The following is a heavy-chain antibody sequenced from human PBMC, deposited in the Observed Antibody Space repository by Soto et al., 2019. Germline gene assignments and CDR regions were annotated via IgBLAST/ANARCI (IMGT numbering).Heavy chain of an antibody. CDR1: GGSISSGGYY. CDR2: IYNSGST. D-gene: IGHD3-10*01. CDR3: AKDRAGFIMGSGAFDI. Sequence: SETLSLTCTVSGGSISSGGYYWSWIRQHPGKGLEWIGYIYNSGSTYYNPSLKSRVTISLDTSKNQFSLKLSSVTAADAAVYYCAKDRAGFIMGSGAFDIWGQGTMVTVSS. V-gene: IGHV4-31*03. J-gene: IGHJ3*02.